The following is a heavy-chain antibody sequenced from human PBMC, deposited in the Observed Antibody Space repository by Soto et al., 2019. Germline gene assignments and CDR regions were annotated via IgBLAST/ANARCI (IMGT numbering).Heavy chain of an antibody. CDR2: INPSGGST. D-gene: IGHD2-15*01. V-gene: IGHV1-46*01. J-gene: IGHJ3*02. CDR1: GYTFTSYY. Sequence: ASVKVSCKASGYTFTSYYMHWVRQAPGQGLEWMGIINPSGGSTSYAQKFQGRVTMTRDTSTSTVYMELSSLRSEDTAVYYCASDRYCSGGSCYSVAFDIWGQGTMVTVSS. CDR3: ASDRYCSGGSCYSVAFDI.